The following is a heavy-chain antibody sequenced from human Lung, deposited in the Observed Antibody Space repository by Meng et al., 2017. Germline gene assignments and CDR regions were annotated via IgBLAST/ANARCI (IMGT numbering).Heavy chain of an antibody. J-gene: IGHJ4*01. CDR2: MKSNVDGGTV. CDR1: GFTFSNAW. CDR3: SGHVDY. V-gene: IGHV3-15*01. Sequence: VQLVESGGRFVKLGGSLRLYCAASGFTFSNAWMSWVRQAPGKGLELIGRMKSNVDGGTVDYAAAVKGRFFISRDDSETTFYLQMNSLKTEDTAVYYCSGHVDYWGHGTLVTVSS.